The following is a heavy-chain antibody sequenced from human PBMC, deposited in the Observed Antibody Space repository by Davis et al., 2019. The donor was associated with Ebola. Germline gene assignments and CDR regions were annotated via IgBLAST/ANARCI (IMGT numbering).Heavy chain of an antibody. D-gene: IGHD5-18*01. CDR3: ARGWLRAGMDV. J-gene: IGHJ6*04. CDR1: GDSVPSGG. V-gene: IGHV6-1*01. Sequence: HSQTLSLTCVISGDSVPSGGWNWIRQSPSRGLEWLGRTYYTSKWYNDYAVSVKSRITINPDTSKNQFSLHLNSVTPEDTALYYCARGWLRAGMDVWGEGTTVTVSS. CDR2: TYYTSKWYN.